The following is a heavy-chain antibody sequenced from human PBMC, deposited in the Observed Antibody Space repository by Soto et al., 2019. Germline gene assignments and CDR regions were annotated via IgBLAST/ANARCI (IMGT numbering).Heavy chain of an antibody. Sequence: GGSLRLSCAASGFTFSSYSMNWVRQAPGKGLEWVSSISSSSSYIYYADSVKGRFTISRDNAKNSLYLQMNSLRAEDTAVYYCARGSELLWFGELFQYYFDYWGQGTLVTVSS. CDR1: GFTFSSYS. D-gene: IGHD3-10*01. CDR3: ARGSELLWFGELFQYYFDY. CDR2: ISSSSSYI. J-gene: IGHJ4*02. V-gene: IGHV3-21*01.